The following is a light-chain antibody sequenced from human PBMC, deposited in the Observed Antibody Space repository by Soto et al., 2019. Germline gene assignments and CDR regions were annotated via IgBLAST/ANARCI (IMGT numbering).Light chain of an antibody. J-gene: IGLJ1*01. CDR2: DVS. CDR1: SSDVGGYHY. V-gene: IGLV2-14*01. Sequence: QSALTQPASVSGSPGQSITISCTGTSSDVGGYHYVSWYQQHPGKAPKLMIYDVSNRPSGVSNRFSGSKSGNTASLTISGLQAEDEADYYCNSYTSSSTPYVFGTGTKLTVL. CDR3: NSYTSSSTPYV.